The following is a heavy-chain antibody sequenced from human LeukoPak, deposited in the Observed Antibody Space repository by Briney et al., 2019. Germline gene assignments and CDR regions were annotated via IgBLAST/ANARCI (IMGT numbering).Heavy chain of an antibody. CDR1: GYTFTSYG. D-gene: IGHD2-2*01. CDR3: AGLYCSSTSCYGYYYYMDV. CDR2: ISAYNGNT. Sequence: ASVKVSCKASGYTFTSYGISWGRQAPGQGLEWVGWISAYNGNTTYAQKLQGRGTMTTDTSTSTAYMELRSLRSDDPAVYYCAGLYCSSTSCYGYYYYMDVWGKGTTVTVSS. V-gene: IGHV1-18*01. J-gene: IGHJ6*03.